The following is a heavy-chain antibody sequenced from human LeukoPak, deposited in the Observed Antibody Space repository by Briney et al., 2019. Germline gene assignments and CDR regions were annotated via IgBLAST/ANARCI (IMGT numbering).Heavy chain of an antibody. J-gene: IGHJ3*02. CDR1: GGTFSSYA. D-gene: IGHD7-27*01. Sequence: SVKVSCKASGGTFSSYAISWVRQAPGQGLEWMGGIIPIFGTANYAQKFQGRVTITADESTSTAYMELSSLRSEDTAVYYCAREGLIAGDLAFDIWGQGTMVTVSS. CDR3: AREGLIAGDLAFDI. CDR2: IIPIFGTA. V-gene: IGHV1-69*13.